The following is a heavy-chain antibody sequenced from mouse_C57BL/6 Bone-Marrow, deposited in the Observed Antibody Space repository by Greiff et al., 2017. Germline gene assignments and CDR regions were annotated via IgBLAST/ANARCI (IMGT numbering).Heavy chain of an antibody. CDR3: ARDEIYYTDY. CDR1: GYTFTSYW. D-gene: IGHD1-1*01. Sequence: VQLQQSGAELATPGASVKLSCKASGYTFTSYWMPWVTQRPGQGLEWIGYINPSSGYTKYNRKFKDKATVTADKSSSTAYMQLRSVAYEDSAVYYCARDEIYYTDYWGQGTSVTVSS. V-gene: IGHV1-7*01. J-gene: IGHJ2*02. CDR2: INPSSGYT.